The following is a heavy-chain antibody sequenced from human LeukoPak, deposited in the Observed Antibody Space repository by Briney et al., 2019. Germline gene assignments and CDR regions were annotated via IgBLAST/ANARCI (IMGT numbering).Heavy chain of an antibody. J-gene: IGHJ5*02. Sequence: SVKVSCKASGGTFSSYAISWVRQAPGQGVEWMGGIIPIFGTANYAQKFQGRVTITTDESTNTAYMELSSLRSEDTAVYYCAREPLYYYDSSCWSKWFDPWGQRTLVTVSS. CDR3: AREPLYYYDSSCWSKWFDP. D-gene: IGHD3-22*01. CDR1: GGTFSSYA. V-gene: IGHV1-69*05. CDR2: IIPIFGTA.